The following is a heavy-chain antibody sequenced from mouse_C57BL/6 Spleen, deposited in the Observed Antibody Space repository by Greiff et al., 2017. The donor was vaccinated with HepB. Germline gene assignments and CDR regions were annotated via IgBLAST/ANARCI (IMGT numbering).Heavy chain of an antibody. D-gene: IGHD1-1*01. V-gene: IGHV15-2*01. CDR3: ARYYGSSYGFAY. CDR1: DSEVFPIAY. J-gene: IGHJ3*01. CDR2: ILPSIGRT. Sequence: VHLVESGSELRSPGSSVKLSCKDFDSEVFPIAYMSWVRQKPGHGFEWIGGILPSIGRTIYGEKFEDKATLDADTLSNTAYLELNSLTSEDSAIYYCARYYGSSYGFAYWGQGTLVTVSA.